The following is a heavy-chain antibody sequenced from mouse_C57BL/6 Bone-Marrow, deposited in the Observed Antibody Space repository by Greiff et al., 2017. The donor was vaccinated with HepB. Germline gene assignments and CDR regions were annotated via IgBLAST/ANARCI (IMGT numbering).Heavy chain of an antibody. CDR2: IHPNSGST. J-gene: IGHJ3*01. CDR1: GYTFTSSW. Sequence: QVQLQQPGAELVKPGASVKLSCKASGYTFTSSWMHWVKQRPGQGLEWIGMIHPNSGSTNYNEKFKSKATLTVDKSSSTAYMQLSSLTSEDSAVYYCARSGAMVTNWFAYWGQGTLVTVSA. CDR3: ARSGAMVTNWFAY. V-gene: IGHV1-64*01. D-gene: IGHD2-2*01.